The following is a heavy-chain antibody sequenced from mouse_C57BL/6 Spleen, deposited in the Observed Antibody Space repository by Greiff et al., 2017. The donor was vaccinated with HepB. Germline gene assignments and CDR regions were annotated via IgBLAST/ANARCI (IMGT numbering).Heavy chain of an antibody. V-gene: IGHV1-53*01. CDR1: GYTFTSYW. J-gene: IGHJ1*03. CDR3: ARSSYGSSNWYFDV. CDR2: IYPGGGYT. D-gene: IGHD1-1*01. Sequence: QVQLQQSGTELVKPGASVKLSCKASGYTFTSYWMHWVKQRPGQGLEWIGDIYPGGGYTNYNEKFKGKATLTADKSSSTAYMQFSSLTSEDSAIYYCARSSYGSSNWYFDVWGTGTTVTVSS.